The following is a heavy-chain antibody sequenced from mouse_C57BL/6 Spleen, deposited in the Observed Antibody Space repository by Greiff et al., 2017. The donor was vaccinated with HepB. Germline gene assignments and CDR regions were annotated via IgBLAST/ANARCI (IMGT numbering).Heavy chain of an antibody. Sequence: QVQLQQPGAELVRPGSSVKLSCKASGYTFTSYWMHWVKQRPIQGLEWIGNIDPSDSETHYNQKFKDKATLTVEKSSSTAYMQLSSLTSEDSAVNYCASDGYWAMDYWGQGTSVTVSS. D-gene: IGHD2-3*01. CDR1: GYTFTSYW. J-gene: IGHJ4*01. CDR3: ASDGYWAMDY. CDR2: IDPSDSET. V-gene: IGHV1-52*01.